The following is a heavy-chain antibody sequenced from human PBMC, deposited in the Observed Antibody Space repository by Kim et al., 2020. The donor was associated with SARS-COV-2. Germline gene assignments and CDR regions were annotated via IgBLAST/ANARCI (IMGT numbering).Heavy chain of an antibody. D-gene: IGHD1-26*01. V-gene: IGHV3-7*01. J-gene: IGHJ3*02. CDR1: GFTFSSYW. Sequence: GGSLRLSCAASGFTFSSYWMSWVRQAPGKGLEWVANIKQDGSEKYYVDSVKGRFTISRDNAKNSLYLQMNSLRAEDTAVYYCASFRYSGRGGAFDIWGQGTMVTVSS. CDR2: IKQDGSEK. CDR3: ASFRYSGRGGAFDI.